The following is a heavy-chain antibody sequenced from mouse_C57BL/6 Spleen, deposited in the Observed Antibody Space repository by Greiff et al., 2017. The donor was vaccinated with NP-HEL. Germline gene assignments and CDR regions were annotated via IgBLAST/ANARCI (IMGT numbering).Heavy chain of an antibody. CDR1: GYAFSSSW. J-gene: IGHJ2*01. V-gene: IGHV1-82*01. CDR2: IYPGDGDT. D-gene: IGHD2-2*01. Sequence: QVQLQQSGPELVKPGASVKISCKASGYAFSSSWMNWVKQRPGKGLEWIGGIYPGDGDTNYNGKFKGKATLTADKSSSTAYMQLSSLTSEDSAVYFCARKGPYGYGRYFDYWGQGTTLTVSS. CDR3: ARKGPYGYGRYFDY.